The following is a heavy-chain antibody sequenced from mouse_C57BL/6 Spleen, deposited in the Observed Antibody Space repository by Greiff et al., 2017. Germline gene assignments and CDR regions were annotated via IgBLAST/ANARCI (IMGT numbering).Heavy chain of an antibody. D-gene: IGHD2-12*01. Sequence: VQLVQSGAELVKPGGSLKLSCAASGFTFSSYSMPWVRQTPEKRLEWVATIIGGGGNTYYPDSVKGRFTISRDNATNTPYLQSSSLRSEDTALYYCARHSVYDFDYWGQGTTLTVSS. V-gene: IGHV5-9*01. CDR3: ARHSVYDFDY. CDR1: GFTFSSYS. J-gene: IGHJ2*01. CDR2: IIGGGGNT.